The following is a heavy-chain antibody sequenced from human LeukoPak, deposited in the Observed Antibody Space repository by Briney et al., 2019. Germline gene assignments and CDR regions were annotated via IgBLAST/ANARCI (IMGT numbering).Heavy chain of an antibody. CDR2: ISGTGAFT. V-gene: IGHV3-23*01. CDR3: AGAPTGTSRFDY. CDR1: GFTFTKYA. D-gene: IGHD3-10*01. J-gene: IGHJ4*02. Sequence: GGSLRLSCAASGFTFTKYAMTWVRQAPGEGLEWVSTISGTGAFTFYADSVKGRSTISRDNSKNTLYLQMNSLRADDTAMYYCAGAPTGTSRFDYWGQGTLVTVSS.